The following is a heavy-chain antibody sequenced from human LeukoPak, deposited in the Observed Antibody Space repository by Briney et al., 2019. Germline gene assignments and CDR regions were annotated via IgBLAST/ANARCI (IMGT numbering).Heavy chain of an antibody. CDR3: VHIVVVPAANDY. CDR2: IIPIFGTA. CDR1: GYTFTSYA. J-gene: IGHJ4*02. V-gene: IGHV1-69*13. Sequence: ASVKVSCKASGYTFTSYAISWVRQAPGQGLEWMGGIIPIFGTANYAQKFQGRVTITADESTSTAYMELSSLRSEDTAVYYCVHIVVVPAANDYWGQGTLVTVSS. D-gene: IGHD2-2*01.